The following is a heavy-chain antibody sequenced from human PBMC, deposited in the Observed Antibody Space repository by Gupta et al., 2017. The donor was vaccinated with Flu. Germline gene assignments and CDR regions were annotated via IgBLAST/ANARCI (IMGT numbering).Heavy chain of an antibody. D-gene: IGHD2-2*01. V-gene: IGHV3-23*01. J-gene: IGHJ4*02. CDR2: VSGGGGTT. Sequence: APGKGLEWVSSVSGGGGTTHHADSVKGRFTISRDNSKNTLYLQMNSLRAEDTAVYYCARDFRVVEGVYYFEYWGQGTLVTVSS. CDR3: ARDFRVVEGVYYFEY.